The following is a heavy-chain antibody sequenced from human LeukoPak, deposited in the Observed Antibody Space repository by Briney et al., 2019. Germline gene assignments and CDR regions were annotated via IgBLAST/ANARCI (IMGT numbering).Heavy chain of an antibody. V-gene: IGHV4-39*01. J-gene: IGHJ4*02. CDR3: ATQSGYSSGWPYYYFDY. CDR1: GGSISSSSYY. D-gene: IGHD6-19*01. CDR2: IYYSGST. Sequence: SETLSLTCTVSGGSISSSSYYWGWIRQPPGKGLEWIGAIYYSGSTYYNPSLKSRVTISVDTSKNQFSLRLSSVTAADTAVYYCATQSGYSSGWPYYYFDYWGQGTLVTVSS.